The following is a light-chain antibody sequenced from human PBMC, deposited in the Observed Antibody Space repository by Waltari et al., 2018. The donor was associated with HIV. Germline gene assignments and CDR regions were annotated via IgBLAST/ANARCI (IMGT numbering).Light chain of an antibody. CDR2: GAS. V-gene: IGKV3-20*01. CDR1: QSVSSSS. CDR3: QQYGTSPRT. J-gene: IGKJ1*01. Sequence: SQSVSSSSLAWYQQKPGQAPTILIYGASTRATGIPDRFSGSGSGTDFTLTISRLEPEDFAVYYCQQYGTSPRTFGQGTKVEIK.